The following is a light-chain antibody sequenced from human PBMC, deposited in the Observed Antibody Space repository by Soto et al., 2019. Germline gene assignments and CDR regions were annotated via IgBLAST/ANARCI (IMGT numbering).Light chain of an antibody. CDR1: QSISSY. V-gene: IGKV1-39*01. J-gene: IGKJ5*01. Sequence: DIQMTQSPSSLSASVGDRVTIICRASQSISSYLNWYQQKPGKAPKLLIYAASSLQSGVPSRFSGSGSGTDFTLTISSLQPEDFATYYCQQSYSTPPTFGQGTRLAI. CDR2: AAS. CDR3: QQSYSTPPT.